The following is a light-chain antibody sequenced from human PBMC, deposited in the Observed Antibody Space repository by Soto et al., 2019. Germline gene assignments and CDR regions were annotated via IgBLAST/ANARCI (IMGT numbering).Light chain of an antibody. CDR2: GAS. Sequence: EIVLTQSPGTLSLSPGERATLSCRASQSVSSNYLAWYQQKPGQAPRLLIYGASSRATGVPDRFSASGSGTDFTLTISRLEPEDFAVYYCQQYGRSPFTFGPGTKVDI. CDR3: QQYGRSPFT. CDR1: QSVSSNY. J-gene: IGKJ3*01. V-gene: IGKV3-20*01.